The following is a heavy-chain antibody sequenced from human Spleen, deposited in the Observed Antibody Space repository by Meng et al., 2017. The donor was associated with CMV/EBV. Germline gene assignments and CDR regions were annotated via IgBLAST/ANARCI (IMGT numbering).Heavy chain of an antibody. CDR1: GYIFTNYG. V-gene: IGHV1-18*01. J-gene: IGHJ6*02. CDR3: ARDRHDYWSGYGMDV. Sequence: ASVNVSCKASGYIFTNYGVSWVRQAPGQGREWMGWISAYNGNIDYAPKFQGRGTMTTDTATSTAYMELRSLRSDDTALYYCARDRHDYWSGYGMDVWGQGTTVTVSS. D-gene: IGHD3-3*01. CDR2: ISAYNGNI.